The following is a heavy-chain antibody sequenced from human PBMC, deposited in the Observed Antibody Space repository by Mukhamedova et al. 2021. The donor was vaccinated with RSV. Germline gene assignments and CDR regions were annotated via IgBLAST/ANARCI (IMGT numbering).Heavy chain of an antibody. CDR3: AKTRGFCWDAADV. V-gene: IGHV3-23*01. J-gene: IGHJ6*02. Sequence: GSGDSTYSADSVKGRFTIFRDNSKKTLYLQMNSLRAEDTAVYFCAKTRGFCWDAADVWGQGTTVTVSS. D-gene: IGHD1-26*01. CDR2: GSGDST.